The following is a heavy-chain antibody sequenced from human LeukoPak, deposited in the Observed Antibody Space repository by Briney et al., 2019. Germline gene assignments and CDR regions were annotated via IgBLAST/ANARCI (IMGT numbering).Heavy chain of an antibody. D-gene: IGHD3-9*01. Sequence: SETLSLTCAVYGGSFSGYYWTWIRQPPGKGLEWIGEINHSGSSNYNPSLKSRVTISVDTSKNQFSLKLSSVTAADTAVYYCARYTRFDSFDYWGQGTLVTVSS. CDR3: ARYTRFDSFDY. CDR2: INHSGSS. CDR1: GGSFSGYY. J-gene: IGHJ4*02. V-gene: IGHV4-34*01.